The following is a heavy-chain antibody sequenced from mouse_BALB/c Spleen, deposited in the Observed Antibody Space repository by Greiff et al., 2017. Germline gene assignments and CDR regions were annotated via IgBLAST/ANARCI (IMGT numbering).Heavy chain of an antibody. CDR3: ARGEGGDYGSSYRFAY. D-gene: IGHD1-1*01. J-gene: IGHJ3*01. V-gene: IGHV5-6-5*01. CDR1: GFTFSSYA. Sequence: EVQGVESGGGLVKPGGSLKLSCAASGFTFSSYAMSWVRQTPEKRLEWVASISSGGSTYYADSVKGRFTISRDNARNILYLQMGSLRSDDTTMYYGARGEGGDYGSSYRFAYWGQGTLVTVSA. CDR2: ISSGGST.